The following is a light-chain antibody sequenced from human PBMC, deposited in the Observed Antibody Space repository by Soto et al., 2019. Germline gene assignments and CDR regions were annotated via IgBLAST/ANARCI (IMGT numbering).Light chain of an antibody. Sequence: DIQMTQSPSSLSASVGDRVTITCRASQSINSFLNWYQQKPGEAPKLLIYAAYSLQSGVQSRFSGSGSGTDFTLTIRSLQPEDFATFYCKQTYRTPLTFGGGTKVDIK. J-gene: IGKJ4*01. CDR2: AAY. CDR3: KQTYRTPLT. V-gene: IGKV1-39*01. CDR1: QSINSF.